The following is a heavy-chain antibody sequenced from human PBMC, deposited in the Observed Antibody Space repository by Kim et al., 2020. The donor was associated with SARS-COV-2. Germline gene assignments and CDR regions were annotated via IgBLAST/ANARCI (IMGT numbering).Heavy chain of an antibody. Sequence: GGSPRLSCAASGFTFSSYGMHWVRQAPGKGLEWVAVISYDGSNKYYADSVKGRFTISRDNSKNTLYLQMNSLRAEDTAVYYCAKDGAYGSGSLRFDPWGQGTLVTVSS. V-gene: IGHV3-30*18. D-gene: IGHD3-10*01. J-gene: IGHJ5*02. CDR3: AKDGAYGSGSLRFDP. CDR2: ISYDGSNK. CDR1: GFTFSSYG.